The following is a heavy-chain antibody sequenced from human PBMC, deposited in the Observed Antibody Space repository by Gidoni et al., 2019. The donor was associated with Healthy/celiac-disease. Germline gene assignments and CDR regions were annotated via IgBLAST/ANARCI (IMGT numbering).Heavy chain of an antibody. CDR3: ARDPYSSSSVPEYYFDY. Sequence: QVQLVQSGADVQNHGASVPVSCTASGYTFPCYYMHWVRQAPGQGLEWMGWINPNSGGTNYAQKFQGRVNMTRETSISTAYMELSRLRSDDTAVYYCARDPYSSSSVPEYYFDYWGQGTLVTVSS. J-gene: IGHJ4*02. CDR2: INPNSGGT. D-gene: IGHD6-6*01. V-gene: IGHV1-2*02. CDR1: GYTFPCYY.